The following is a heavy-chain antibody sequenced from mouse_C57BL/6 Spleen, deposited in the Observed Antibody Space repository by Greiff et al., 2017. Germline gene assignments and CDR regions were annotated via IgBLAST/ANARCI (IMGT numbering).Heavy chain of an antibody. V-gene: IGHV1-39*01. CDR1: GYSFTDYN. CDR2: INPNYGTT. D-gene: IGHD2-4*01. Sequence: EVQLQQPGPELVKPGASVKISCKASGYSFTDYNMNWVKQSNGKSLEWIGVINPNYGTTSYNQKFKGKATLTVDKSSSTAYMQLNILTSEDSAVYYCARMITTGCSAMGYWGQGTSVTVSS. J-gene: IGHJ4*01. CDR3: ARMITTGCSAMGY.